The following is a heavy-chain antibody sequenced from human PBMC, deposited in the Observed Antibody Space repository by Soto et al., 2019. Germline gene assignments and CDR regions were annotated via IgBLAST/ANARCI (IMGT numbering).Heavy chain of an antibody. CDR1: GGSISSGGYY. Sequence: QVQLQESGPGLVKPSQTLSLTCTVSGGSISSGGYYWSWIRQHPGKGLEWIGYIYYSGSTYYNPSLKSRVTISVDTSKNQFSLKLSSVTAADTAVYYCARETYYYDSSGYYGQIFDYWGQGTLVTVSS. CDR3: ARETYYYDSSGYYGQIFDY. V-gene: IGHV4-31*03. D-gene: IGHD3-22*01. CDR2: IYYSGST. J-gene: IGHJ4*02.